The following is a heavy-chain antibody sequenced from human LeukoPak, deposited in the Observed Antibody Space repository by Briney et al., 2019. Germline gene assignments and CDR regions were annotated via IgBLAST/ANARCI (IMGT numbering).Heavy chain of an antibody. CDR2: INPSGGGT. D-gene: IGHD5-24*01. CDR3: ARGGDGYNA. Sequence: ASVTVSCTASGYIFTTYYMHWVRQAPGQGPEWMGLINPSGGGTSYAQKFQGRVTMTRDTSTSTVYMELSSLRFEDTAVYDCARGGDGYNAWGQGTLVTVSS. V-gene: IGHV1-46*01. CDR1: GYIFTTYY. J-gene: IGHJ4*02.